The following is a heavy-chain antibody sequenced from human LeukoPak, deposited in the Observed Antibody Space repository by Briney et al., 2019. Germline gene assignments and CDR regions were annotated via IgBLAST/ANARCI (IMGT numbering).Heavy chain of an antibody. CDR3: ARGPPSEYSSGWPPYYYYYMDV. Sequence: GASVKVSCKASGFTFTRSAMQWVRQARGQRLEWIGWIVVGSGNTKYAQKFQERVTITRNTSISTAYMELSSLRSEDTAVYYCARGPPSEYSSGWPPYYYYYMDVWGKGTTVTVSS. CDR1: GFTFTRSA. V-gene: IGHV1-58*02. J-gene: IGHJ6*03. CDR2: IVVGSGNT. D-gene: IGHD6-19*01.